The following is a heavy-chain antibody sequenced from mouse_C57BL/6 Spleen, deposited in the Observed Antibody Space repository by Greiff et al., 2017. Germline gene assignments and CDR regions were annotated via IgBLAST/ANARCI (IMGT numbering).Heavy chain of an antibody. CDR3: ARFDGYSFAY. J-gene: IGHJ3*01. CDR2: IRNKANGYTT. CDR1: GFTFTDYY. Sequence: EVKLVESGGGLVQPGGSLSLSCAASGFTFTDYYMSWVRQPPGKALEWLGFIRNKANGYTTEYSASVKGRFTISRDNSQNILYLQMNALRAEDSATYYCARFDGYSFAYWGQRTLVTVSA. D-gene: IGHD2-3*01. V-gene: IGHV7-3*01.